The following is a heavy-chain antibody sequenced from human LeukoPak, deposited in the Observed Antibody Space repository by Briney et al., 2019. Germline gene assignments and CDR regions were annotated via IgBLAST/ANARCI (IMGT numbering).Heavy chain of an antibody. CDR3: ARGYSYGVFDY. CDR2: ISDDGSNK. Sequence: GGSLRLSCAASGFTSSSYAMRWVRQAPGKGLEWVAIISDDGSNKYYADSVKGRFTISRDNSKNTLYLQMNSLRAEDTAVYYCARGYSYGVFDYWGQGTLVTVSS. V-gene: IGHV3-30*04. CDR1: GFTSSSYA. J-gene: IGHJ4*02. D-gene: IGHD5-18*01.